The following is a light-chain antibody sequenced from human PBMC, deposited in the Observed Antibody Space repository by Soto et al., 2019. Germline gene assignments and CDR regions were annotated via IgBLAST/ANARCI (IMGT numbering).Light chain of an antibody. J-gene: IGLJ1*01. CDR2: EVG. Sequence: QSALTQPASVSGSPGQSITISCTGTSSDIGGYNYVSWYQQHPGKAPKLMIYEVGNRPSGVSDRFSGSKSGNTASLTISGLQAEDEAYYYCSSYTSSTTNYVFGTGTKLTVL. CDR3: SSYTSSTTNYV. V-gene: IGLV2-14*01. CDR1: SSDIGGYNY.